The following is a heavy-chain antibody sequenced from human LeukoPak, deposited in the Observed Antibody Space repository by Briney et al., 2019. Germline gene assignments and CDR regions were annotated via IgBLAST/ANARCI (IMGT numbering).Heavy chain of an antibody. CDR3: AKDFLGSIPDAFDV. CDR1: GFTFSSHA. J-gene: IGHJ3*01. V-gene: IGHV3-23*01. CDR2: ISGSGGNT. D-gene: IGHD1-26*01. Sequence: GESLRLSCAASGFTFSSHAMSWVRQAPGKGLEWVSGISGSGGNTYYADSVKGRFTISRDNSKNTLWLQMNSLTAEDTAIYHCAKDFLGSIPDAFDVWGRGTMVTVSS.